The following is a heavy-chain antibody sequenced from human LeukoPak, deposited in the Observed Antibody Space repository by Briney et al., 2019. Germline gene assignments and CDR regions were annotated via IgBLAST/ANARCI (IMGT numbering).Heavy chain of an antibody. Sequence: GGSLRLSCAASGFTFSSYSMICLRQAPGKGLEWVSYISSSSSTIYYADSVKGRFTISRDNAKNSLYLQMNSLRAEDTAVYYCARVWGSRYYSDHWGQGTLVTVSS. V-gene: IGHV3-48*01. CDR3: ARVWGSRYYSDH. CDR1: GFTFSSYS. CDR2: ISSSSSTI. J-gene: IGHJ4*02. D-gene: IGHD3-16*01.